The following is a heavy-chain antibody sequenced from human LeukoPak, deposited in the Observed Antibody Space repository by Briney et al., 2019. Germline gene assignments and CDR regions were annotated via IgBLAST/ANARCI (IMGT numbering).Heavy chain of an antibody. CDR2: FDPEDGET. CDR1: GYTLTELS. CDR3: ATFSEGWSTRAFDY. J-gene: IGHJ4*02. V-gene: IGHV1-24*01. Sequence: GASVKVSCKVSGYTLTELSMHWVRQAPGKGLGWMGGFDPEDGETIYAQKFQGRVTMTEDTSTDTAYMELSSLRSEDTAVYYCATFSEGWSTRAFDYWGREPWSPSPQ. D-gene: IGHD2-15*01.